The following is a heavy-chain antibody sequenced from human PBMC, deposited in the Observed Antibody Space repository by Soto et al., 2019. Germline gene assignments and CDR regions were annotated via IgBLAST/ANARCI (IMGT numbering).Heavy chain of an antibody. D-gene: IGHD3-9*01. CDR3: ARQWTNYDILTGYFQYYFDY. CDR2: INSDGSST. Sequence: EVQLVESGGGLVQPGGSLRLSCAASGFTFSSYWMHWVRQAPGKGLVWVSRINSDGSSTSYADSVKGRFTISRDNGKNTLDLQMNSLRAEDTAVYYCARQWTNYDILTGYFQYYFDYWGQGTLVTVSS. J-gene: IGHJ4*02. CDR1: GFTFSSYW. V-gene: IGHV3-74*01.